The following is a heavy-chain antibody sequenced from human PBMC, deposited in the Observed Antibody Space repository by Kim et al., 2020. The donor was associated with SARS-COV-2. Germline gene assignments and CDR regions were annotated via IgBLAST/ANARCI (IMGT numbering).Heavy chain of an antibody. D-gene: IGHD5-18*01. CDR3: ARKRLTDTTAVSGLYNMDV. Sequence: YYAVSVKRRFTISRDTSKNMLYLQMNSLRAEDTAVYYCARKRLTDTTAVSGLYNMDVWGQGTTVTVAS. J-gene: IGHJ6*02. V-gene: IGHV3-23*01.